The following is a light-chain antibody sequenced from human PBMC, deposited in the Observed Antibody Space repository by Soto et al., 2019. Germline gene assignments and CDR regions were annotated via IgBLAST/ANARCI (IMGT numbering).Light chain of an antibody. Sequence: EIVLTQSPGTLSLSPGERATLSCRASQSVSSSYLAWYQQKPGQAPRLLIYGASSRATGIPDRFSGSGSGTDFTLTISRLEPEDFAVYYCQQYGSSPPVITFGQGTRLEI. CDR2: GAS. CDR3: QQYGSSPPVIT. CDR1: QSVSSSY. J-gene: IGKJ5*01. V-gene: IGKV3-20*01.